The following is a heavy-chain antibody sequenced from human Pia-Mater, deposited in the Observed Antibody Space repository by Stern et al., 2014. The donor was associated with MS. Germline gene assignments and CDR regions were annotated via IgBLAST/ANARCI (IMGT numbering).Heavy chain of an antibody. CDR3: ARYNPVTSVAPHWYFDL. Sequence: VQLVESGGGVVQPGQSLRLSCAASGFTFRDYGMHWVRQAPGKGLEWVAVIWYDGSNRYHADSVAARFSISRDNSKNTLYMQLDSLTVGVTAIYPCARYNPVTSVAPHWYFDLWGRGTLVTVSP. CDR1: GFTFRDYG. V-gene: IGHV3-33*01. CDR2: IWYDGSNR. D-gene: IGHD1-14*01. J-gene: IGHJ2*01.